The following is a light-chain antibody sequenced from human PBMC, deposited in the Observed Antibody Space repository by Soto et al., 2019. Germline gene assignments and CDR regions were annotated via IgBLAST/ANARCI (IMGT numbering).Light chain of an antibody. J-gene: IGLJ3*02. V-gene: IGLV2-11*01. CDR3: CTYAGSYLWV. CDR1: SSDIGSYNY. Sequence: QSALTQPRSVSGSPGQSVTISCTGTSSDIGSYNYVSWYQQHPGKAPKLMIYDVNKRPSGVPDRFSGSKSGNTASLTISGLQTEDEADYYCCTYAGSYLWVFGGGTKLTVL. CDR2: DVN.